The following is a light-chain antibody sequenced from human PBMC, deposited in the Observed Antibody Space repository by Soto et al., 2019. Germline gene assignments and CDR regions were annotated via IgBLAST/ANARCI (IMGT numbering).Light chain of an antibody. Sequence: EIVLTQSPVTLSLSPGESATLSCRASQSVSRYLAWYQKKPGQAPRLLIYDASKRATSIPARFSGSVSGTDFSLTISSLAPESFAVYYCQHRSNWPGAFGQGTKLEI. CDR1: QSVSRY. CDR2: DAS. CDR3: QHRSNWPGA. J-gene: IGKJ2*01. V-gene: IGKV3-11*01.